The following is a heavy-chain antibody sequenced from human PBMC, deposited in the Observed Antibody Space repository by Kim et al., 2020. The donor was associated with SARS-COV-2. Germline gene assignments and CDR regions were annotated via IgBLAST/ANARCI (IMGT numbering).Heavy chain of an antibody. J-gene: IGHJ4*02. V-gene: IGHV1-3*04. CDR3: ARLEEIESLRLHY. CDR1: GYTFTTYS. Sequence: ASVKVSCKASGYTFTTYSMHWVRQAPGQRLEWMGWVNIGRGNTKYSQKFQGRLTFTRDTSASTAYMELRSLTSEDTAVYYCARLEEIESLRLHYWGQGTLVTGSS. CDR2: VNIGRGNT.